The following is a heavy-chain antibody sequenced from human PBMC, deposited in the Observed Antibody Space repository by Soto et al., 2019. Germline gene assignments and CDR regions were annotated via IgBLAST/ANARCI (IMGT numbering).Heavy chain of an antibody. D-gene: IGHD3-16*01. CDR1: VFTFNRYA. Sequence: PGWSLRLSCLASVFTFNRYALAWFRQAPGKGLEWVSAISGSGASTYDADSVKGRFTISRDNSNNTLYLQMNSLRAEDTAVYYCAKTPGVITVITSFDHWGQGTPVTVSS. CDR2: ISGSGAST. CDR3: AKTPGVITVITSFDH. J-gene: IGHJ4*02. V-gene: IGHV3-23*01.